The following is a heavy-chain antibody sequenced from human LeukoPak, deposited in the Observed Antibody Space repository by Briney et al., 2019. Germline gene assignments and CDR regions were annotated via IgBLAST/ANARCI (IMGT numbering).Heavy chain of an antibody. D-gene: IGHD6-13*01. Sequence: SETLSLTCTVSGGSISSGSYYWSWIRQPAGKGLEWIGRIYTSGSTNYNPSLKSRVTISVDTSKNQFSLKLSSVTAADTAVYYCASYSSSWYPEYFQHWGQGTLVTVSS. CDR3: ASYSSSWYPEYFQH. CDR2: IYTSGST. V-gene: IGHV4-61*02. J-gene: IGHJ1*01. CDR1: GGSISSGSYY.